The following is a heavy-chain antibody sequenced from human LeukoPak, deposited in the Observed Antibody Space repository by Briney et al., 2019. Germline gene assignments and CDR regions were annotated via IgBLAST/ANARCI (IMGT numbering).Heavy chain of an antibody. CDR2: IYYSGST. D-gene: IGHD1-7*01. CDR1: GGSISSYY. CDR3: ARDGDITGTHNYFGY. V-gene: IGHV4-59*01. J-gene: IGHJ4*02. Sequence: SETLSLTCTVSGGSISSYYWSWIRQPPGKGLEWIGYIYYSGSTNYNPSLKSRVTISVDTSKNQFSLKLSSVTAADTAVYYCARDGDITGTHNYFGYWGQGTLVTVSS.